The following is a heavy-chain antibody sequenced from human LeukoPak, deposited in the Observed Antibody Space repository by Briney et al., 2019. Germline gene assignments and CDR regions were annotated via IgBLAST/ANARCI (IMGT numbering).Heavy chain of an antibody. CDR2: IYNDGRT. CDR1: GFTFSNAW. CDR3: ARTESYNSAAYNPT. Sequence: GGSLRLSCATSGFTFSNAWMSWVRQAPGKGLEWVSNIYNDGRTYYRDSVKGRLTISRDDSENTLYLQMNNLRAEDTAVYYCARTESYNSAAYNPTWGQGTLVTVSS. D-gene: IGHD2/OR15-2a*01. V-gene: IGHV3-66*01. J-gene: IGHJ5*02.